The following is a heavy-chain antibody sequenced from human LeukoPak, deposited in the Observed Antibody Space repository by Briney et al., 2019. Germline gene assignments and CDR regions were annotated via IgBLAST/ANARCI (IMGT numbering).Heavy chain of an antibody. CDR2: ISWDGGST. CDR1: GFTFDDYA. CDR3: AKASMGYCSSTSCYEAYYGMDV. Sequence: GGSLGLSCAASGFTFDDYAMHWVRQAPGKGLEWVSLISWDGGSTYYADSVKGRFTISRDNSKNSLYLQMNSLRAEDTALYYCAKASMGYCSSTSCYEAYYGMDVWGKGTTVTVSS. V-gene: IGHV3-43D*04. D-gene: IGHD2-2*01. J-gene: IGHJ6*04.